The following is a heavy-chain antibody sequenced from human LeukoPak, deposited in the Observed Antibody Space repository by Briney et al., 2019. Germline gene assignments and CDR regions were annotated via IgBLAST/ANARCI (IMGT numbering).Heavy chain of an antibody. D-gene: IGHD2-2*01. CDR2: ISGSGGST. CDR1: GFTFTDYA. Sequence: GGSLRLSCAASGFTFTDYAMSWVRQAPGKGLEWGSTISGSGGSTYYADSVKGRFTIARDNSKNTLFLQMNSLRAEDTAVYYCAKVGLYCGSTSCYAPYYYYYMDVWGKGTTVTVSS. CDR3: AKVGLYCGSTSCYAPYYYYYMDV. V-gene: IGHV3-23*01. J-gene: IGHJ6*03.